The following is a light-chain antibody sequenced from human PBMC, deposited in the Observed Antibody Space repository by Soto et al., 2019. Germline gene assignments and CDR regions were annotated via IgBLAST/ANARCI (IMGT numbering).Light chain of an antibody. Sequence: MTQSPATLSVSPGERATLSCRASQSVSSNLAWYQQKPGQAPRLLIYGASTRATGIPARFSGSGSETEFTLTISSLQSEDFAVYYCQQYNKWPLYTFGQGTKLEIK. CDR3: QQYNKWPLYT. V-gene: IGKV3-15*01. J-gene: IGKJ2*01. CDR2: GAS. CDR1: QSVSSN.